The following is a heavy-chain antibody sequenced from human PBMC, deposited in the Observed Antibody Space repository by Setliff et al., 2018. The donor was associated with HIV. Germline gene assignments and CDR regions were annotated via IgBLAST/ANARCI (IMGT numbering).Heavy chain of an antibody. D-gene: IGHD3-22*01. CDR1: GFTFSRYW. CDR3: AKELAASGVGYFDS. Sequence: QPGWSLRLSCAASGFTFSRYWMSWVRQAPGEGLEWVSAILSTGERTFYADSVKGRFTISRDNSKNTVYLQRNSLRAEDTAEYYCAKELAASGVGYFDSWGRGSLVTVSS. J-gene: IGHJ4*02. V-gene: IGHV3-23*01. CDR2: ILSTGERT.